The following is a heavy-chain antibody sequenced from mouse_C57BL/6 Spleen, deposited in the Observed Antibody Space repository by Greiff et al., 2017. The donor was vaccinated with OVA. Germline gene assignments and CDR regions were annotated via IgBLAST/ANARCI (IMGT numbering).Heavy chain of an antibody. J-gene: IGHJ4*01. CDR3: ARVGMYGNFMDY. V-gene: IGHV1-82*01. Sequence: VKLMESGPALVKPGASVKISCKASGYAFSSSWMNWVKQRPGKGLEWIGRIYPGDGDTNYNGKFKGKATLTADKSSSTAYMQLSSLTSEDSAVYFCARVGMYGNFMDYWGQGTSVTVSS. CDR1: GYAFSSSW. CDR2: IYPGDGDT. D-gene: IGHD2-10*02.